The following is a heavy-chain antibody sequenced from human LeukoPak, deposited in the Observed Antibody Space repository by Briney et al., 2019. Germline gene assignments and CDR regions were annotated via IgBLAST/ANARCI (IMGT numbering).Heavy chain of an antibody. CDR2: INHSGST. V-gene: IGHV4-34*01. Sequence: SETLSLTCTVSGGSISSYYWSWIRQPPGKGLEWIGEINHSGSTNYNPSLKSRVTISVDTSKNQFSLKLSSVTAADTAVYYCARQLGYGSGSSKTRFWFDYWGQGTLVTVSS. CDR1: GGSISSYY. CDR3: ARQLGYGSGSSKTRFWFDY. D-gene: IGHD3-10*01. J-gene: IGHJ4*02.